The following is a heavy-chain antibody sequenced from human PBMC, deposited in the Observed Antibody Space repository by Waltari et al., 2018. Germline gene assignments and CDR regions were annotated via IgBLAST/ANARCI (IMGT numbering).Heavy chain of an antibody. J-gene: IGHJ6*02. CDR1: GYTFTGYY. D-gene: IGHD5-12*01. V-gene: IGHV1-2*04. Sequence: QVQLVQSGAEVKKPGASVKVSCKASGYTFTGYYMHWVRQAPGQGLEWMGWINPNSGGTNYAQKFQGWVTMTRDTSISTAYMELSRLRSDDTAVYYCARQRGYLYYYYGMDVWGQGTTVTVSS. CDR2: INPNSGGT. CDR3: ARQRGYLYYYYGMDV.